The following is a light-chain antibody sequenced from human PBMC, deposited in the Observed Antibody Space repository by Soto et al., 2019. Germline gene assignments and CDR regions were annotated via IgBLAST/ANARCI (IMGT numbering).Light chain of an antibody. Sequence: QSALTQPASLSGSPGQSITISCTGTSSDIGAYDYVSWFQQHPGKAPKLMISEVNNRPSGVSNRFSGSKSGNTAYLTISGLQVEDEADYYCCSYAGRITLVFGGGTKLTVL. J-gene: IGLJ2*01. CDR3: CSYAGRITLV. CDR2: EVN. V-gene: IGLV2-14*01. CDR1: SSDIGAYDY.